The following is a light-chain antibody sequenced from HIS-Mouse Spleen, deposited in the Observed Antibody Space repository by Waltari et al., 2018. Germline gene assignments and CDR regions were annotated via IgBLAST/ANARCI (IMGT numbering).Light chain of an antibody. CDR2: GAS. Sequence: IMMTPSSAHPSWSPGERANPPLRASQSVSSNLAWYQQKPGQAPRLLIYGASTRATGIPARFSGSGSGTEFTLTISSMQSEDFAVYYCQQYNNWPPFSITFGQGTRLEIK. CDR1: QSVSSN. J-gene: IGKJ5*01. CDR3: QQYNNWPPFSIT. V-gene: IGKV3-15*01.